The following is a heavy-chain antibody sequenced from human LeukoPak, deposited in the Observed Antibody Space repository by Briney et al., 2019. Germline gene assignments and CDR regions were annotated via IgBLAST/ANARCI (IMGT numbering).Heavy chain of an antibody. CDR2: ISSSGSTI. CDR3: ARGRFMTTVPERDAFDI. D-gene: IGHD4-17*01. V-gene: IGHV3-48*03. CDR1: GFTFSSYA. J-gene: IGHJ3*02. Sequence: GGSLRLSCVASGFTFSSYAMHWVRQAPGKGLEWVSYISSSGSTIYYGDSVKGRFTISRDKAKNSLYLHMSSLRVEDTAVYYCARGRFMTTVPERDAFDIWGQGTMITVSS.